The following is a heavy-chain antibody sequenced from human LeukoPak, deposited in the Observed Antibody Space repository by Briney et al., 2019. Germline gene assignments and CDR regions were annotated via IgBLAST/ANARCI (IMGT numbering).Heavy chain of an antibody. Sequence: PGGSLRLSCAASGFNFSRYSMNWVRQAPGKGLEWVSHISSTGSTIYYADSVRGRFTISRDNAKNSLYLQMDSLRAEDTAVYYCARVLDWDYWGQGTLVTVSS. CDR2: ISSTGSTI. V-gene: IGHV3-48*01. CDR3: ARVLDWDY. J-gene: IGHJ4*02. D-gene: IGHD3/OR15-3a*01. CDR1: GFNFSRYS.